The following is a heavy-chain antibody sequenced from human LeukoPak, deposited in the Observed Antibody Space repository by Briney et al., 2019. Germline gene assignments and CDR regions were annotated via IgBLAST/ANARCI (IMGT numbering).Heavy chain of an antibody. V-gene: IGHV3-23*01. CDR1: GFTFSSYA. D-gene: IGHD6-25*01. CDR3: ARPSTYSTGGY. CDR2: ISGSGGST. Sequence: GGSLRLSCEAPGFTFSSYAMSWVRQAPGKGLGWVSAISGSGGSTYYADSVKGRFTISRDNSKNTLYLQMNSLRAEDTAVYYCARPSTYSTGGYWGQGTLVTVSS. J-gene: IGHJ4*02.